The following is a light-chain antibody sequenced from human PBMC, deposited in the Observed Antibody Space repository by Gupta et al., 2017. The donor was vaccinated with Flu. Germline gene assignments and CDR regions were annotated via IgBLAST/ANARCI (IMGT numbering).Light chain of an antibody. J-gene: IGLJ3*02. Sequence: QSVLTQPPSVSGAPGQRVTISCTGSSSNIGAGYDVHGYQQLPGTAHKLLIYGNSNRPPGVPARFSGPKSGPSASLAITGLQAEDEADYYCQSYDSSLSGWVFGGGTKLPVL. CDR3: QSYDSSLSGWV. V-gene: IGLV1-40*01. CDR1: SSNIGAGYD. CDR2: GNS.